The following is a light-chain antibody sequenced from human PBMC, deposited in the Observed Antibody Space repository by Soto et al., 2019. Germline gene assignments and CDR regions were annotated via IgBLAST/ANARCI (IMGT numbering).Light chain of an antibody. Sequence: EIVLTQSPGTLSLSPGERATLSCRASQSVSSSHLAWYQQKPGQAPRLLIYASVNRATGVPDRFSGSGSGTDFTLTIDRLEPEDCAVYYCQQYGSSPLTWTFGQGTRLEI. CDR1: QSVSSSH. CDR2: ASV. CDR3: QQYGSSPLTWT. V-gene: IGKV3-20*01. J-gene: IGKJ5*01.